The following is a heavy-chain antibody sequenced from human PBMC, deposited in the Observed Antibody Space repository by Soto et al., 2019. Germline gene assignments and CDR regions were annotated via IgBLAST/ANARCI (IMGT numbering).Heavy chain of an antibody. CDR1: GFTFGSYG. J-gene: IGHJ6*02. V-gene: IGHV3-30*18. Sequence: QVQLVESGGGVVQPERSLRLSCAASGFTFGSYGMHWVRQAPGKGLELVAVISFDGSYKYYADSVKGRFTISRDNSKNTLYLQMNSLRPEDTAAYYCAKVIGYSNSPVDVWGQGTTVTVSS. D-gene: IGHD4-4*01. CDR3: AKVIGYSNSPVDV. CDR2: ISFDGSYK.